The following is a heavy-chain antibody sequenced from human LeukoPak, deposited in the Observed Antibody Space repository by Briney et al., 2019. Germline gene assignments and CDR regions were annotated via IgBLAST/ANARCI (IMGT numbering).Heavy chain of an antibody. J-gene: IGHJ4*02. Sequence: GGSLRLSCAASGFTFSSYGMHWVRQAPGEGLEWVAVISYDGSNKYYADSVKGRFTISRDNSKNTLYLQMNSLRAEDTAVYYCAKHYGDYRGALDYWGQGTLVTVSS. CDR1: GFTFSSYG. D-gene: IGHD4-17*01. CDR2: ISYDGSNK. V-gene: IGHV3-30*18. CDR3: AKHYGDYRGALDY.